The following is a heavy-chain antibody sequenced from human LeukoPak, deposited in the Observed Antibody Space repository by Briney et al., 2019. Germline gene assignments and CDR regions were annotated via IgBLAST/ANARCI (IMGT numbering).Heavy chain of an antibody. Sequence: ASVKVSCKASGGTFSSYAISWVRQAPGQGLEWMGWISAYNGNTNYAQKLQGRVTMTTDTSTSTAYMELRSLRSDDTAVYYCAREGRGRLLDYWGQGTLVAVSS. CDR1: GGTFSSYA. V-gene: IGHV1-18*01. J-gene: IGHJ4*02. CDR2: ISAYNGNT. CDR3: AREGRGRLLDY. D-gene: IGHD3-10*01.